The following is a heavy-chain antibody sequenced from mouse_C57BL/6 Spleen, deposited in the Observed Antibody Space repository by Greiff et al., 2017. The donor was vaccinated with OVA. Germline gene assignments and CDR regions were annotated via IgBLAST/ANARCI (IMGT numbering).Heavy chain of an antibody. V-gene: IGHV1-74*01. D-gene: IGHD2-3*01. CDR1: GYTFTSYW. CDR2: IHPSDSDT. CDR3: AILYDGYYEGY. J-gene: IGHJ2*01. Sequence: VQLQQPGAELVKPGASVKVSCKASGYTFTSYWMHWVKQRPGQGLEWIGRIHPSDSDTNYNQKFKGKATLTVDKSSSQAYMQPSSLTSEDSAVYYCAILYDGYYEGYWGQGTTLTVSS.